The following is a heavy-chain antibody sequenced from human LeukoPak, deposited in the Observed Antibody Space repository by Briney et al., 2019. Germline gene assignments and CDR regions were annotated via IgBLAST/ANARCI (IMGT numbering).Heavy chain of an antibody. J-gene: IGHJ4*02. CDR1: GFTFSSYA. CDR2: ISYDGSNK. CDR3: AKVAPYIVVVPAAIYY. Sequence: GGSLRLSCAASGFTFSSYAMHWVRQAPGKGLEWVAVISYDGSNKYYADSVKGRFTISRDNSKNTLYLQMNSLRAEDTAVYYCAKVAPYIVVVPAAIYYWGQGTLVTVSS. V-gene: IGHV3-30*07. D-gene: IGHD2-2*01.